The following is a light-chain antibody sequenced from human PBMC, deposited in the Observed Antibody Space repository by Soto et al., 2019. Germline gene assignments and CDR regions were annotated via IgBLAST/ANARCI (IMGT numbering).Light chain of an antibody. CDR1: QSISSW. J-gene: IGKJ4*01. CDR2: KAS. CDR3: QQYNSYPS. V-gene: IGKV1-5*03. Sequence: DIQMTQSPATLSASVGDRVTITCRASQSISSWLAWYQQKPGKAHKLLIYKASSLESGVPSRFSGSGSGTEFTLTISSLQPDDFATYYCQQYNSYPSCGGGTKVEIK.